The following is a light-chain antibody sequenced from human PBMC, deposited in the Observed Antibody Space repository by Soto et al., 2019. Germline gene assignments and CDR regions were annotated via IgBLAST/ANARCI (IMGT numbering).Light chain of an antibody. J-gene: IGKJ5*01. CDR2: DAS. CDR3: QHFRSFPIT. CDR1: QDISNY. V-gene: IGKV1-33*01. Sequence: DIPLTQSQSSLSASVGDGVTIXCQASQDISNYLNWYQQKPGKAPKLLIYDASNLETGVPSRFSGSGSGTDFTFTISSLQPEDFATYYCQHFRSFPITFGQGTRLEIK.